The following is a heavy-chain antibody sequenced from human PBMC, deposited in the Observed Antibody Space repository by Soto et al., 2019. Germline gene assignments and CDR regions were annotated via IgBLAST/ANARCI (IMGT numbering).Heavy chain of an antibody. CDR3: ARGAMGDYFYGLDV. J-gene: IGHJ6*02. CDR1: GYTFASYD. Sequence: GASVKVSCKASGYTFASYDINWVRQATGQGLEWMGWMNPNSGNTAYAQKLQGRVTMTRNTSMSTAYMELSSLTSADTAVYYCARGAMGDYFYGLDVWGQGTTVTVSS. D-gene: IGHD5-18*01. CDR2: MNPNSGNT. V-gene: IGHV1-8*01.